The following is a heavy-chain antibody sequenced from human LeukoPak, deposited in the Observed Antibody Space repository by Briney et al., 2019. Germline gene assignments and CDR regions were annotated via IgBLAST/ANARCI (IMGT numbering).Heavy chain of an antibody. CDR1: GFAFGVHA. CDR3: AKDWTPHNRVYDCLDA. V-gene: IGHV3-23*01. Sequence: PGGSLRLSCVGSGFAFGVHAMSWVRQAPGKGAEWVATIGSGADLFYAESVKGRFTISRDDPRNTVWLQMNSLRAEDTALYYCAKDWTPHNRVYDCLDAWGQGTQVTVSS. CDR2: IGSGADL. J-gene: IGHJ5*02. D-gene: IGHD3-16*01.